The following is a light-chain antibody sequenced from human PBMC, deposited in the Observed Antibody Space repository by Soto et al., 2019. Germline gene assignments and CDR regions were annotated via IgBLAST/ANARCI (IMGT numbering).Light chain of an antibody. V-gene: IGKV1-5*03. J-gene: IGKJ1*01. CDR2: KAS. CDR3: QRYNTYWT. CDR1: QSITSW. Sequence: DIQMTQSPSTLTASVGDRVTIHCRASQSITSWLAWYQQKPGKSPELLIYKASILESGVPSRFSGSGSGTDFALTISSLQPDDFATYYCQRYNTYWTFGQGTKVEIK.